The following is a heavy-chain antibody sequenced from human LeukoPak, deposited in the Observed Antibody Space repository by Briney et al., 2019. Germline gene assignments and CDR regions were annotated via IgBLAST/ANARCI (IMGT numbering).Heavy chain of an antibody. D-gene: IGHD1-1*01. CDR1: GFTFSNYG. CDR3: ARERKSGWLERTFCFDS. V-gene: IGHV3-30*02. CDR2: IRYDGSYK. Sequence: GGSLRLSCAASGFTFSNYGMHWVRQAPGKGLEWVAFIRYDGSYKYYAGSVKGRFTISRDNSKNTLYLQMNSLRAEDTAMYFCARERKSGWLERTFCFDSWGRGTLVTVSS. J-gene: IGHJ4*02.